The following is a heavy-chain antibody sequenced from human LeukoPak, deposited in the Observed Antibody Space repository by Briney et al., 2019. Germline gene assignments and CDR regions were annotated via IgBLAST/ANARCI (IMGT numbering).Heavy chain of an antibody. CDR1: GGSVSSTTYY. CDR3: ARYVVYGSGRYYFDY. D-gene: IGHD3-10*01. CDR2: INYSGST. Sequence: SETLSLTCTVSGGSVSSTTYYWSWIRQPPGKGLEWIASINYSGSTYYNPSLKSRVTISVDTSENQFSLKLSSVTAADTAVYYCARYVVYGSGRYYFDYWGQGTLVTVSS. J-gene: IGHJ4*02. V-gene: IGHV4-39*01.